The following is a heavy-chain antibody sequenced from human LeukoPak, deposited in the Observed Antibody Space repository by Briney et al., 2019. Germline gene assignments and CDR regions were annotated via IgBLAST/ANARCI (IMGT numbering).Heavy chain of an antibody. V-gene: IGHV4-34*01. J-gene: IGHJ3*02. CDR3: ALILEWLSPGAFDI. Sequence: SETLSLTCAVYGGSFSGYYWSWIRQPPGKGLEWIGEINHSGSTNYNPSLKSRVTISVDTSKNQFSLKLSSVTAADTAVYYCALILEWLSPGAFDIWGQGTMVTVSS. CDR1: GGSFSGYY. D-gene: IGHD3-3*01. CDR2: INHSGST.